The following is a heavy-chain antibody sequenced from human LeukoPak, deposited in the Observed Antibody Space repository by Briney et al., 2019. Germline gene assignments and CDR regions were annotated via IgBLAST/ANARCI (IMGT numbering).Heavy chain of an antibody. CDR3: AKGSPLTYYYDSSGYYPLYYFDY. D-gene: IGHD3-22*01. Sequence: GGSLRLSCAASGFTFSSYAMSWVRQAPGKGLEWVSAISGSGGSTYYADSVKGRFTISRDNSKNTLYLQMNSLRAEDTAVYYCAKGSPLTYYYDSSGYYPLYYFDYWGQGTLVTVSS. J-gene: IGHJ4*02. CDR2: ISGSGGST. CDR1: GFTFSSYA. V-gene: IGHV3-23*01.